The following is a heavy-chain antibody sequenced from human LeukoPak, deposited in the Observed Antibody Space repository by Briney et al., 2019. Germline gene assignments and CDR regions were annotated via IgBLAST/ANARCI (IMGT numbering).Heavy chain of an antibody. D-gene: IGHD3-22*01. CDR1: GFSLSSYA. V-gene: IGHV3-23*01. CDR3: AKALHSRPHSSGYYSDAFDI. J-gene: IGHJ3*02. Sequence: GGSLRLSRAPSGFSLSSYAMSWVRPAPGRGLEWVSAISGRGGKTYYADSVKGRFTTSIDNPKNTLYLQMNSLRAEDTAVYYSAKALHSRPHSSGYYSDAFDIWGQGTMVTVSS. CDR2: ISGRGGKT.